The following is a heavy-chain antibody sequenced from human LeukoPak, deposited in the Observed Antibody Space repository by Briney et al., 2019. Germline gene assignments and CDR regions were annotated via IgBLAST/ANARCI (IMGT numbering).Heavy chain of an antibody. CDR1: EFTFRNYD. V-gene: IGHV3-30*02. D-gene: IGHD6-19*01. CDR3: ATDQELAGHPLDY. CDR2: IRYDGNNK. Sequence: PGGSLRLSCAASEFTFRNYDMHWVRQAPGKGLEWVAFIRYDGNNKYYADSVKGRFTISRDNSKNTLYLQMNSLRAEDTAVYYFATDQELAGHPLDYWGQGTLVTVSS. J-gene: IGHJ4*02.